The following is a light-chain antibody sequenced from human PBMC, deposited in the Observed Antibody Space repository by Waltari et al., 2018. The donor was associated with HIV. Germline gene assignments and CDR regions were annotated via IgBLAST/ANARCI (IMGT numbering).Light chain of an antibody. CDR1: SNDVGASDY. CDR3: TSYVDNYVVF. CDR2: EVT. J-gene: IGLJ2*01. V-gene: IGLV2-8*01. Sequence: QSALTQPPSASGSPGQSVTISCTGTSNDVGASDYVSWYQQRPGRAPKLLIYEVTERPSGVPDRFSGSKSGNTASLTVSGLQAEDDGHYYCTSYVDNYVVFFGGGTKLTVL.